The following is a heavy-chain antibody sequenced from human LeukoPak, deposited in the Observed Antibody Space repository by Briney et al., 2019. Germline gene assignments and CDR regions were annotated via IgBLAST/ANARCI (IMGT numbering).Heavy chain of an antibody. CDR1: GGSISSYY. D-gene: IGHD2-15*01. V-gene: IGHV4-59*01. CDR2: IYYSGST. Sequence: PSETLSLTCTVSGGSISSYYWSWIRQPPGKGLEWIGYIYYSGSTNYNPSLKSRVTISVDTSKSQFSLKLSSVTAADTAVYYCARASVVAATNWFDPWGQGTLVTVSS. CDR3: ARASVVAATNWFDP. J-gene: IGHJ5*02.